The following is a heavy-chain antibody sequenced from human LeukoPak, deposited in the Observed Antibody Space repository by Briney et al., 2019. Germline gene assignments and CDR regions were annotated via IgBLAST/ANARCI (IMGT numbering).Heavy chain of an antibody. CDR2: ISGSGGST. Sequence: GGSLRLSCAASGFTFSSYAMSWVRQAPGKGLEWVSAISGSGGSTYYADSVKGRFTISRDNSKNTLYLQMNSLRAEDTAVYYCAKVKTQGMTTVTPFDYWGQGTLVTDSS. J-gene: IGHJ4*02. CDR1: GFTFSSYA. V-gene: IGHV3-23*01. CDR3: AKVKTQGMTTVTPFDY. D-gene: IGHD4-17*01.